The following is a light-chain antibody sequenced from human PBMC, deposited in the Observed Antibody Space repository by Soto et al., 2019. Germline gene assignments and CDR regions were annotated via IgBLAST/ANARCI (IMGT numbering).Light chain of an antibody. CDR1: QSVSSTY. CDR2: DAS. CDR3: QQYNNWPRT. J-gene: IGKJ1*01. V-gene: IGKV3-20*01. Sequence: EFVLTQSPGTLSLSPGERATLSGRASQSVSSTYLTWYHQKPGQAPRLLIYDASRRATGIPDRFSGSGSGTDFSLTISGLQSEDFAVYHCQQYNNWPRTFGQGTKVDIK.